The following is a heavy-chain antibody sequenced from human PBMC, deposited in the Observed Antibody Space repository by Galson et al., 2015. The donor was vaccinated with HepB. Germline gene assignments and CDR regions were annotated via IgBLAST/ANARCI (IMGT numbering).Heavy chain of an antibody. J-gene: IGHJ4*02. D-gene: IGHD2-15*01. CDR1: GFTFSSYG. CDR3: AKGGCSAGICHSDY. Sequence: SLRLSCAASGFTFSSYGMHWVRQAPGKGLEWVAAISASDGSTYYADSVKGRFTISRDNSKNTLYLQMNSLRAEDTAVYYCAKGGCSAGICHSDYWGQGTLVTVSS. CDR2: ISASDGST. V-gene: IGHV3-23*01.